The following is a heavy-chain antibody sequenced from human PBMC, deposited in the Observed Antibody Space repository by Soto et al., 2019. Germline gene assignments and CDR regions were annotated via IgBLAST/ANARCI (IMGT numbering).Heavy chain of an antibody. CDR2: ISAYNGNT. CDR1: GYTFTSYG. CDR3: ARAQSYAQYGWFDP. J-gene: IGHJ5*02. Sequence: QVQLVQSGAEVKKPGASVKVSCKASGYTFTSYGISWVRQAPGQGLEWMGWISAYNGNTNYAQKLQGRVTRTTDTSTSTANMELRSLRPDDTAVYYCARAQSYAQYGWFDPWGQGTLVTVSS. V-gene: IGHV1-18*01. D-gene: IGHD1-26*01.